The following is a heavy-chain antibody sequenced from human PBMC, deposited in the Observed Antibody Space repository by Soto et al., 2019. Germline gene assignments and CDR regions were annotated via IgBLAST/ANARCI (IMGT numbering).Heavy chain of an antibody. CDR1: GGSISSGDYY. CDR3: ARVSHDSSGYNDYFDY. Sequence: PSETLFLTCTVSGGSISSGDYYWSWIRQPPGKGLEWIGYIYYSGSTYYNPSLKSRVTISVDTSKNQFSLKLSSVTAADTAVYYCARVSHDSSGYNDYFDYWGQGTLVTVSS. V-gene: IGHV4-30-4*01. D-gene: IGHD3-22*01. J-gene: IGHJ4*02. CDR2: IYYSGST.